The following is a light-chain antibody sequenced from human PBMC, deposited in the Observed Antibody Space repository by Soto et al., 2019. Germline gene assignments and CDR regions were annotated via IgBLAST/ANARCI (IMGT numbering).Light chain of an antibody. V-gene: IGKV1-39*01. Sequence: DIQMTQSPSSLSASIGDRVTITCRASQNIRNYLNWYQQKSGKAPKLLIYGASSLQSGVPSRLSGSGSGTDFTLTISSLESEDFATYYCQQGHSGRTFGGGTKVDIK. CDR1: QNIRNY. J-gene: IGKJ4*01. CDR2: GAS. CDR3: QQGHSGRT.